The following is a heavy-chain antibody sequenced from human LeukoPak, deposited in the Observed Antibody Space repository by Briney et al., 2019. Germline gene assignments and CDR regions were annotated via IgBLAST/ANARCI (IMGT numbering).Heavy chain of an antibody. Sequence: GGSLRLSCAASGFTFSSYGMHWVRQAPGKGLEWVAVIWYDGSNKYYADSVKGRFTISRDNSKNTLYLQMNSLRAEDTAVYYCARDVAPCGGDCYSYYFDYWGQGTLVTVSS. J-gene: IGHJ4*02. V-gene: IGHV3-33*01. CDR2: IWYDGSNK. CDR3: ARDVAPCGGDCYSYYFDY. CDR1: GFTFSSYG. D-gene: IGHD2-21*02.